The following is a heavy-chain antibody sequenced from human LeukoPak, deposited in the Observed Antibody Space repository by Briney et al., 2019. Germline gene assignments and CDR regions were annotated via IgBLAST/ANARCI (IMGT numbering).Heavy chain of an antibody. CDR3: ARGEEKATITALDS. CDR1: GFTFSNYD. CDR2: ISSSSCYK. Sequence: NPGGSLRLSCAASGFTFSNYDMHWVRQAPGKGLEWVSAISSSSCYKYYADSIKGRFTISRDNAENSLYLQMNSMRAVDTAVYFCARGEEKATITALDSWGQGTLVTVSS. V-gene: IGHV3-21*01. J-gene: IGHJ4*02. D-gene: IGHD5-24*01.